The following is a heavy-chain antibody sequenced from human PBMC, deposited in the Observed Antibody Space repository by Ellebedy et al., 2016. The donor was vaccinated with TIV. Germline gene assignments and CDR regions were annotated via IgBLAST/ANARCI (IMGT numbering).Heavy chain of an antibody. CDR1: GGSISPYY. CDR2: IYYSGST. J-gene: IGHJ4*02. Sequence: MPGGSLRLSCTVSGGSISPYYWSWIRQPPGKGLEWIGYIYYSGSTNYNPSLKSRVTISVDTSKNQFSLKLSSVTAADTAVYYCARIPGYSSGWYDEDYWGQGTLVTVSS. D-gene: IGHD6-19*01. CDR3: ARIPGYSSGWYDEDY. V-gene: IGHV4-59*01.